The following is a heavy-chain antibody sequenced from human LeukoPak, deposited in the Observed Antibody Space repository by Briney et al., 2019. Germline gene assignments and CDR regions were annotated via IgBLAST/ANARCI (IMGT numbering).Heavy chain of an antibody. V-gene: IGHV3-30*18. J-gene: IGHJ3*02. CDR1: GFTFRSYG. D-gene: IGHD6-19*01. CDR2: ISYDGSNK. Sequence: QPGGSLRLSCAASGFTFRSYGMHWVRQAPGKGLGWVAVISYDGSNKYYADSVKGRFTISRDNSKNTLYLQMNSLRAEDTAVYYCAKDTHSSGWANDAFDIWGQGTMVTVSS. CDR3: AKDTHSSGWANDAFDI.